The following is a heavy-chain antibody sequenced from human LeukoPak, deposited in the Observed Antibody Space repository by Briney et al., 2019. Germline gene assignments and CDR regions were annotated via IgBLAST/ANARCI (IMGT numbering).Heavy chain of an antibody. CDR2: VSYTGRT. CDR1: GGSISPNY. J-gene: IGHJ3*02. V-gene: IGHV4-59*01. D-gene: IGHD3-22*01. CDR3: ARLLDYDNSGAPDIFDI. Sequence: SETLSPTCSVSGGSISPNYWTWIRQSPGKGLEYIGHVSYTGRTRYNPSLQSRLTISLDTSNNRFSLQLTSVTAADTAVYYCARLLDYDNSGAPDIFDIWGQGTMVTVSS.